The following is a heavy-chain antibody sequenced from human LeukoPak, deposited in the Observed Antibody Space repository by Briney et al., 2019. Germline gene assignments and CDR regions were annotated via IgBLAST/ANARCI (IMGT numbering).Heavy chain of an antibody. D-gene: IGHD2-21*01. CDR2: ISGSGGST. CDR1: GFTFSSYA. Sequence: AGGSLRLSCAASGFTFSSYAMSWVRQAPGKGLEWVSAISGSGGSTYYADSVKGRFTISRDNSKNTLYLQMNSLRAEDTAVYYCAKDRGNIVVVIAGYYFDYWGQGTLVTVSS. J-gene: IGHJ4*02. CDR3: AKDRGNIVVVIAGYYFDY. V-gene: IGHV3-23*01.